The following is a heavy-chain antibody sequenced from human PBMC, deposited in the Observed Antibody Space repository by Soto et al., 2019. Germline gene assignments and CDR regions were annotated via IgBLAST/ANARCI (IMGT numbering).Heavy chain of an antibody. V-gene: IGHV4-4*02. Sequence: SETLSLTCAVSGGSISSSNWWTWIRQPPGKGLEWIGEIYHSGSTNYNPSLKSRVFMSVDKSKNQFSLRLASVTAADTAVYYCARLNKPGWFDPWGQGTLVTVSS. CDR1: GGSISSSNW. CDR3: ARLNKPGWFDP. J-gene: IGHJ5*02. CDR2: IYHSGST.